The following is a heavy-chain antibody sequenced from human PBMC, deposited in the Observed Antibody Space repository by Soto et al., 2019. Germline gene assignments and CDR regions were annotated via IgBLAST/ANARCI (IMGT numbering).Heavy chain of an antibody. J-gene: IGHJ3*02. CDR3: ARGDYYDSSGYRDAFDI. Sequence: PSETLSLTCTVSGGSISSYYWSWIRQPPGKGLEWIGYIYYSGSTNYNPSLKSRVTISVDTSKNQFSLKLSSVTAADTAVYYCARGDYYDSSGYRDAFDIWGQGTMVTVSS. D-gene: IGHD3-22*01. CDR1: GGSISSYY. CDR2: IYYSGST. V-gene: IGHV4-59*01.